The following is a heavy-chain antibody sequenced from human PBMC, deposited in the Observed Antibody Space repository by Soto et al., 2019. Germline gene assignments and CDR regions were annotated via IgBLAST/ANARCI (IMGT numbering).Heavy chain of an antibody. Sequence: SETLSLSCTVAGGSSGGGGDYWSWIRQHPGKGLEWIGYIYYSGSTYYNPSLKSRVTISVDTSKNQFSLKLSSVTAADTAVYYCARGVAAAGPFEYWGQGTLVTVSS. CDR2: IYYSGST. J-gene: IGHJ4*02. CDR1: GGSSGGGGDY. V-gene: IGHV4-31*03. D-gene: IGHD6-13*01. CDR3: ARGVAAAGPFEY.